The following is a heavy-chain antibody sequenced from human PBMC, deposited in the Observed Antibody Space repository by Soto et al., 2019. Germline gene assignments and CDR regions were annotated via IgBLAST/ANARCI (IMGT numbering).Heavy chain of an antibody. CDR2: IYYSGST. V-gene: IGHV4-31*03. D-gene: IGHD1-1*01. Sequence: TLSLTCTVSGGSISSGGYYWSWIRQHPGKGLEWIGYIYYSGSTYYNPSLKSRVTISVDTSKNQFSLKLSSVTAADTAVYYCARDRYWNSSFNYYYYMDVWGKGTTVTVSS. CDR3: ARDRYWNSSFNYYYYMDV. CDR1: GGSISSGGYY. J-gene: IGHJ6*03.